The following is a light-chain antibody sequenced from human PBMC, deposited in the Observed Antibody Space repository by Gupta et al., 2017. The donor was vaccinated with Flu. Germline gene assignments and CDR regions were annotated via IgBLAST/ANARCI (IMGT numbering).Light chain of an antibody. Sequence: QSVLTQPPSASGTPGQRVTISCSGSSSTIGSNYVYWYQHLPGTAPKLLIFINNKRPSGGPDRFSCSNSGTSASPAISGLRSEEEADDDCSSWDDSRSGRDVFGTGTKLTVL. CDR1: SSTIGSNY. V-gene: IGLV1-47*02. J-gene: IGLJ1*01. CDR2: INN. CDR3: SSWDDSRSGRDV.